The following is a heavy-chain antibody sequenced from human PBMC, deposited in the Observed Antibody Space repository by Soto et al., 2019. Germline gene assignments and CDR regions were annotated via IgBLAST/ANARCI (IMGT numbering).Heavy chain of an antibody. V-gene: IGHV4-61*01. CDR2: IYYSGST. CDR1: GGSVSSGSYY. J-gene: IGHJ4*02. CDR3: ARGDRRGYSYGSIDY. Sequence: SETLSLTCTVSGGSVSSGSYYWSWIRQPPGKGLEWIGYIYYSGSTSYNPPLKSRVTISVDTSKNQFSLKPSSVTAADTAVYYCARGDRRGYSYGSIDYWGQGILVTVSS. D-gene: IGHD5-18*01.